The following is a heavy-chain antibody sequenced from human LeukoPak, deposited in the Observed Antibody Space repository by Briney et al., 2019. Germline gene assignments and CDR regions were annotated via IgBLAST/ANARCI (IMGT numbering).Heavy chain of an antibody. D-gene: IGHD1-26*01. CDR2: IKQDGSEK. V-gene: IGHV3-7*01. Sequence: GGSLRLSCAASGFTFSSYWMSWVRQAPGKGLEWVANIKQDGSEKYYVDSVKGRFTISRDNAKNSLYLQMNSLRAEDTAVYYCAREVSQWELLPAELYYFDYWGQGTLVTVSS. CDR1: GFTFSSYW. J-gene: IGHJ4*02. CDR3: AREVSQWELLPAELYYFDY.